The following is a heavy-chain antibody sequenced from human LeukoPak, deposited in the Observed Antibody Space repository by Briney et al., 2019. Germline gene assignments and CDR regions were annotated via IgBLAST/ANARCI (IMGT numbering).Heavy chain of an antibody. J-gene: IGHJ5*02. D-gene: IGHD3-10*01. V-gene: IGHV4-34*01. CDR2: INHSGST. Sequence: KPSETLSLTCAVYGGSFSGYYWSWIRQPPGKGLEWIGEINHSGSTNYNPSLKSRVTISVDTSKNQFSLKLSSVTAADTAVYYCARTPATITMVRGRRNWFDPWGQGTLVTVSS. CDR1: GGSFSGYY. CDR3: ARTPATITMVRGRRNWFDP.